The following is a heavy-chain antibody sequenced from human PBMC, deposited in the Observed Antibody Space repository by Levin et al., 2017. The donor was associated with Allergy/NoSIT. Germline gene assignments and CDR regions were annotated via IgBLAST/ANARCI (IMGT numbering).Heavy chain of an antibody. V-gene: IGHV4-34*01. CDR1: GGSFRGYY. Sequence: SETLSLTCAIYGGSFRGYYWSWIRQPPGKGLEWIGEITHSGSTNYNPSLKSRVTISIDTSKNQFSLKLRSVTAAATAVYYGANSGWHYCSNTSCDWLPSWFDPWGQGALVTVSS. J-gene: IGHJ5*02. CDR3: ANSGWHYCSNTSCDWLPSWFDP. CDR2: ITHSGST. D-gene: IGHD2-2*01.